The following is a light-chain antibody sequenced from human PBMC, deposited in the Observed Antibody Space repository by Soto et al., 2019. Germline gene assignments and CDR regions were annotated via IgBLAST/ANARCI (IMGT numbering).Light chain of an antibody. CDR1: SCNVGAYDY. Sequence: QSALTQPASVSGSPGQSITISCTGTSCNVGAYDYVSWYQQHPGEVPKLLIFDVSDRPSGVSNRFSGSKSGNTASLTISGLQAEDEADYYCRSFATSTSDVFGTGTKLTVL. CDR2: DVS. V-gene: IGLV2-14*03. J-gene: IGLJ1*01. CDR3: RSFATSTSDV.